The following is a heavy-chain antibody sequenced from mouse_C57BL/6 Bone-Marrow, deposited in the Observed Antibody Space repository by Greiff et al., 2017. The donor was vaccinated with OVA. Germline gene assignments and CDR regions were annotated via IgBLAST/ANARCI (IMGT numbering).Heavy chain of an antibody. CDR1: GYTFTSYW. D-gene: IGHD1-1*01. J-gene: IGHJ3*01. CDR2: IYPGSGST. CDR3: AREGCPTTVGPY. V-gene: IGHV1-55*01. Sequence: QVQLQQPGAELVKPGASVKMSCKASGYTFTSYWITWVKQRPGQGLEWIGDIYPGSGSTNYNEKFKSKATLTVDTSSSTAYMQLSSLTSEDSAVYYCAREGCPTTVGPYWGKGTLVTVSA.